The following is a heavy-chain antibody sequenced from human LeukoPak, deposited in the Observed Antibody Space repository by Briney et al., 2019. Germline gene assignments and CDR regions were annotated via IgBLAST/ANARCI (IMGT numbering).Heavy chain of an antibody. CDR1: GYTFSGFY. CDR2: INPSGGST. J-gene: IGHJ4*02. Sequence: GASVKVSCKASGYTFSGFYIHWVRQAPGQGLEWMGIINPSGGSTSYAQKFQGRVTMTRDMSTSTVYMELSSLRSEDTAVYYCAIRRIAVAGRGDYWGQGTLVTVSS. CDR3: AIRRIAVAGRGDY. V-gene: IGHV1-46*01. D-gene: IGHD6-19*01.